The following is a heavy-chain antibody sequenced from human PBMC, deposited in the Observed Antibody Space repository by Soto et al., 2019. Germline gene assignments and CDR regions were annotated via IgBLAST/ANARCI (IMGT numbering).Heavy chain of an antibody. CDR3: VKDPYSGELAGHLTWFDT. CDR1: GFTFSEYG. Sequence: PGGSLRLSCVVSGFTFSEYGMHRVRQAPGKGLEWLAGISHDQTDKYYTDSVKGRFIISRDNSKSTLHLQMNSLRVEDTGVYYCVKDPYSGELAGHLTWFDTWGHGSLVTVSS. V-gene: IGHV3-30*18. D-gene: IGHD1-7*01. CDR2: ISHDQTDK. J-gene: IGHJ5*01.